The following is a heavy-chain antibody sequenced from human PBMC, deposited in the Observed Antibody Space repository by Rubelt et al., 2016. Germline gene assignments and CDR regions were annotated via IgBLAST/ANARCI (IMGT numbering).Heavy chain of an antibody. CDR3: ARDQLALYAFDI. CDR2: ISAYDGNT. V-gene: IGHV1-18*01. D-gene: IGHD1-1*01. Sequence: QVQLVQSGAEVKKPGASVKVSCKASGYTFTSYGISWVRQAPGQGLEWMGWISAYDGNTNYAQKLEGRVTRTTDTSTSTVYMELRGLRADDTAVYFCARDQLALYAFDIWGQGTMVTVSS. CDR1: GYTFTSYG. J-gene: IGHJ3*02.